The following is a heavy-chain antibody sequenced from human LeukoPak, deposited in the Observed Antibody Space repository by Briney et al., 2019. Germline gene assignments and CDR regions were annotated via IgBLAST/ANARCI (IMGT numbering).Heavy chain of an antibody. CDR2: VNGRGGST. D-gene: IGHD5-24*01. V-gene: IGHV3-23*01. Sequence: PGGSLRLSCAASGFTFSDYAMSWVRQAPGKGLEWVSAVNGRGGSTYYAESVKGRFTISRDNSKNTVYLQMHSLRAEDTAIIYCAKNREEPDGHYYFDYWGQGALVTVSS. J-gene: IGHJ4*02. CDR1: GFTFSDYA. CDR3: AKNREEPDGHYYFDY.